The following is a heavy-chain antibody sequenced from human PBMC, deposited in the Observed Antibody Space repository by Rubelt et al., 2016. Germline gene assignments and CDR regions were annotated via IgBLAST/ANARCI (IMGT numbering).Heavy chain of an antibody. CDR1: GFTFSSYS. Sequence: EVQLVESGGGLVQPGGSLRLSCAASGFTFSSYSMNWVRQAPGKGLEWVSYISSSSSTIYYAASLNGRFTISRDNAKNSLYLQMNSLRAEDTAVYYCAKLWSRGVISGFDYWGQGTLVTVSS. CDR2: ISSSSSTI. D-gene: IGHD3-10*01. V-gene: IGHV3-48*04. J-gene: IGHJ4*02. CDR3: AKLWSRGVISGFDY.